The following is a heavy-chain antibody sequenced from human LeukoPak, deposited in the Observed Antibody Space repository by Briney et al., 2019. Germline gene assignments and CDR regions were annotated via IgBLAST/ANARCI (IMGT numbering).Heavy chain of an antibody. CDR1: GFSVSNTY. D-gene: IGHD4-23*01. CDR3: ASQKEYVYGGNRRDHYYGMDF. V-gene: IGHV3-66*04. Sequence: GGSLRLSCVASGFSVSNTYMSWGRQTPGRGLEWVLVIYIVGTTDYADSVKARFTISRDKSKNTLNLQMNTLRAEDTAVYYCASQKEYVYGGNRRDHYYGMDFWGQGTTVIVSS. CDR2: IYIVGTT. J-gene: IGHJ6*02.